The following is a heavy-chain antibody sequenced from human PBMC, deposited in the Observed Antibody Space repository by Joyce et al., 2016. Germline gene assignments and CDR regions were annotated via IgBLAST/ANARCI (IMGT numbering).Heavy chain of an antibody. CDR2: IKIGNGDT. V-gene: IGHV1-2*02. J-gene: IGHJ4*02. CDR1: GFTFTGYY. CDR3: AREGLPHGGFDY. Sequence: QVQLVQSGTEVKKPGASVKVSCKASGFTFTGYYMHWGRQAPGQGLKMTGWIKIGNGDTHYTQNVQGRVTMTRDTSINTAYMEVTRLRSDDTAFYYCAREGLPHGGFDYWGLGTLVTVSS.